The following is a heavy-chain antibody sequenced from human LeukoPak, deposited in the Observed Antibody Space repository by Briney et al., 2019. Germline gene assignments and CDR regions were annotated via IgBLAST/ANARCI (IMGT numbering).Heavy chain of an antibody. J-gene: IGHJ4*02. D-gene: IGHD1-1*01. V-gene: IGHV4-59*01. Sequence: PSETLSLTCTVSGGSISSYYWSWIRQPPGKGLEWIGYIYYSGSTNYNPSLKSRVTISVDTSKNQFSLKLSSVTAADTAVYYCARVVTLEYYFDYWGQGTLVTVSS. CDR2: IYYSGST. CDR3: ARVVTLEYYFDY. CDR1: GGSISSYY.